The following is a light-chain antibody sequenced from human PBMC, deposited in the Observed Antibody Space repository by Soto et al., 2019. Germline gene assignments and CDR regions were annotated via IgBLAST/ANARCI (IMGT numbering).Light chain of an antibody. CDR1: SSDVGYSNY. CDR2: DVY. CDR3: CSYTGSNVL. Sequence: QSVLTQPRSVPGSPGQSVTISCTGTSSDVGYSNYVSWYQQHPGKAPKLIIYDVYKRPSGVPDRFSGFKSGYTASLTISGLQAEDEADYYCCSYTGSNVLFGGGTQLTVL. V-gene: IGLV2-11*01. J-gene: IGLJ2*01.